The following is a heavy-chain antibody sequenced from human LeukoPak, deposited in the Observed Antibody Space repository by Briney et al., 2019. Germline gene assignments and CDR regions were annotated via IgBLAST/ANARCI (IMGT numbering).Heavy chain of an antibody. J-gene: IGHJ4*02. V-gene: IGHV1-24*01. CDR2: FDPEDGET. Sequence: ASVKVSCKASGGTFSSYAISWVRQAPGKGLEWMGGFDPEDGETIYAQKFQGRVTMTEDTSTDTAYMELSSLRSEDTAVYYCATRYYDYVWGSYRPGGFDYWGQGTLVTVSS. CDR1: GGTFSSYA. CDR3: ATRYYDYVWGSYRPGGFDY. D-gene: IGHD3-16*02.